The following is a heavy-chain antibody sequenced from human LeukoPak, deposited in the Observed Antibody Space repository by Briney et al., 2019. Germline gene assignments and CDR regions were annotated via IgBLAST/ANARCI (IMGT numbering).Heavy chain of an antibody. CDR2: ISAYNGNT. CDR3: ARGSMDIVATTLDY. V-gene: IGHV1-18*04. CDR1: GYTFTGYY. J-gene: IGHJ4*02. D-gene: IGHD5-12*01. Sequence: ASVKVSCKASGYTFTGYYMHWVRQAPGQGLEWMGWISAYNGNTNYAQKLQGRVTMTTDTSTSTAYMELRSLRSDDTAVYYCARGSMDIVATTLDYWGQGTLVTVSS.